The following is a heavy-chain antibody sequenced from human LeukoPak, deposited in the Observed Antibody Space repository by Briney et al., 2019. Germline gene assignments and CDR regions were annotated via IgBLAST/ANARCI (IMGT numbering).Heavy chain of an antibody. V-gene: IGHV3-33*01. CDR1: GFTFRSHG. Sequence: PGGSLRLSCVASGFTFRSHGMHWVRQAPGKGLEWVAVIWFDGSDKYYADSVKGRFTISRDNTKNTLYLQMNSHRDEDTAVYYCARAILLGPGSACWYYGLDVWGQGTTVTVSS. J-gene: IGHJ6*02. CDR3: ARAILLGPGSACWYYGLDV. D-gene: IGHD3-3*02. CDR2: IWFDGSDK.